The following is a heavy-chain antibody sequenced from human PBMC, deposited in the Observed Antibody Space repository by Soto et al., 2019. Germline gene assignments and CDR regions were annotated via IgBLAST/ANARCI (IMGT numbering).Heavy chain of an antibody. CDR1: GFTFSSYA. J-gene: IGHJ4*02. CDR3: AKGGYYYDSSGYYRPRCFDY. V-gene: IGHV3-23*01. D-gene: IGHD3-22*01. Sequence: PGESLKISCAASGFTFSSYAMSWVRQAPGKGLEWVSAISGSGGSTYYADSVKGRFTISRDNSKNTLYLQMNSLRAEDTAVYYCAKGGYYYDSSGYYRPRCFDYWGQGTLVTISS. CDR2: ISGSGGST.